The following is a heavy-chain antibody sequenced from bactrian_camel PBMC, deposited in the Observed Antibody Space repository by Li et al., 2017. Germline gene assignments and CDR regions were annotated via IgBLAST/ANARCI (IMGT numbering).Heavy chain of an antibody. CDR3: ALTEGPWYGDFGY. Sequence: QLVESGGGLVQPGGSLRLSCVASGFAFSSYAMSWVRQAPGKGLEWVASIYTDGTSTYYADSVKGRFTISRDNAKNTLYLQLNSLKTEDTAMYYCALTEGPWYGDFGYWGQGTQVTVS. CDR2: IYTDGTST. V-gene: IGHV3S7*01. J-gene: IGHJ6*01. D-gene: IGHD6*01. CDR1: GFAFSSYA.